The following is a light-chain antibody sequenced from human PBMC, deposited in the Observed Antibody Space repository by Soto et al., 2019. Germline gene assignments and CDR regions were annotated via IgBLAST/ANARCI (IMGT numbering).Light chain of an antibody. Sequence: EIVLTQSPATLSLSPGERATLSCRASQSVSSYLAWYQQKPGQDPRLLIYDASNRATGIPARFSGSGSGTDFTLTISSLEPEDFAVYYCQQRSNWPPITLGQGTRLEIK. CDR2: DAS. CDR3: QQRSNWPPIT. V-gene: IGKV3-11*01. CDR1: QSVSSY. J-gene: IGKJ5*01.